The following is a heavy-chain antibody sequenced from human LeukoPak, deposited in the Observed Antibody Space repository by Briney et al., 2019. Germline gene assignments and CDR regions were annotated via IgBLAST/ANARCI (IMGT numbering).Heavy chain of an antibody. J-gene: IGHJ3*02. Sequence: GASVKVSCKASGYTFTGYYMHWVRQAPGQGLEWMGRINPHSGGTNYAQKFQGRVTMTRDTSISTAYMELSRLRSDDTAVCYCARSLATAMVTMKAMAAFDIWGQGAMVTVSS. D-gene: IGHD5-18*01. CDR3: ARSLATAMVTMKAMAAFDI. V-gene: IGHV1-2*06. CDR2: INPHSGGT. CDR1: GYTFTGYY.